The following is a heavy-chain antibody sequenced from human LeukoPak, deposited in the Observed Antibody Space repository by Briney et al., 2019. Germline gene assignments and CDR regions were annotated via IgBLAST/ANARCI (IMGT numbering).Heavy chain of an antibody. V-gene: IGHV3-20*04. J-gene: IGHJ4*02. CDR1: GFTFDDYG. Sequence: RAWGSLRLSCAVSGFTFDDYGMSWVRQAPGKGLEWVSGINWNGGSIGYADSVKGRFTISRDNVKNSLYLQMNSLRAEDTDLYYCARGRSTFDYWGQGTLVTVSS. CDR2: INWNGGSI. CDR3: ARGRSTFDY. D-gene: IGHD2-2*01.